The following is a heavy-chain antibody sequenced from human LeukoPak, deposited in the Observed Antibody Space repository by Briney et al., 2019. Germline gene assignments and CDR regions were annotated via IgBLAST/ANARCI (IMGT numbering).Heavy chain of an antibody. CDR2: IKQDGREE. Sequence: PGGSLRLSCAASGFSFSRYWMSWVRQAPGKGLEWVANIKQDGREEYYVESVKGRLTISRDNAENSLHLQMNSLRAEDTAVYYCARDRGHDYYMDVWGKGTTVTVSS. CDR1: GFSFSRYW. CDR3: ARDRGHDYYMDV. D-gene: IGHD3-10*01. V-gene: IGHV3-7*01. J-gene: IGHJ6*03.